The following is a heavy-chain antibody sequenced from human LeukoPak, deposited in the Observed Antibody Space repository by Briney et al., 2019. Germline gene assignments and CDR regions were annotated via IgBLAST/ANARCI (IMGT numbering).Heavy chain of an antibody. D-gene: IGHD5-24*01. CDR2: IYYSGST. V-gene: IGHV4-61*01. CDR3: ARGGGGYNPH. CDR1: GGSVSSGSYY. J-gene: IGHJ4*02. Sequence: SETLSLTCTVSGGSVSSGSYYWSWIRQPPGKGLEWIGYIYYSGSTNYNPSLNSRVTISVDTSKNQFSLKLSSVTAADTAVYYCARGGGGYNPHWGQGTLVTVSS.